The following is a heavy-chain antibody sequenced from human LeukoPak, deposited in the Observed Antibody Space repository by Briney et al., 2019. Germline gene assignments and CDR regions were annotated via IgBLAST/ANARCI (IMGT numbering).Heavy chain of an antibody. V-gene: IGHV3-9*01. CDR3: ASILSIAVAGKGDY. CDR2: ISWNSGSI. CDR1: GFTFDDYA. Sequence: GGSLRLSCAASGFTFDDYAMHWVRQAPGKGLEWVSGISWNSGSIGYADSVKGRFTISRDNAKNSLYLQMNSLRAEDTAVYYCASILSIAVAGKGDYWGQGTLVTVSS. J-gene: IGHJ4*02. D-gene: IGHD6-19*01.